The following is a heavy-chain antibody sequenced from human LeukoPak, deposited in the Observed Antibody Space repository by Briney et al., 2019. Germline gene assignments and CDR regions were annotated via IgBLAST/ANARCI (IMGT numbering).Heavy chain of an antibody. V-gene: IGHV1-2*06. J-gene: IGHJ3*02. CDR3: ARQRSGWSYDAFDI. D-gene: IGHD6-19*01. Sequence: ASVKVSCKASGYTFTGYHMHWVRQAPGQGLDWMGRINPNSGGTNYAQKFQGRVTMTRDTSISTAYMELSRLRSDDTAVYYCARQRSGWSYDAFDIWGQGTMVTVSS. CDR1: GYTFTGYH. CDR2: INPNSGGT.